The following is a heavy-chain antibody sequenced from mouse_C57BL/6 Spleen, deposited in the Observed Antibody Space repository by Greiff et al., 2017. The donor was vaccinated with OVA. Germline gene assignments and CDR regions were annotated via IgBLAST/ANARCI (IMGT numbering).Heavy chain of an antibody. Sequence: EVKLVESGGGLVKPGGSLKLSCAASGFTFSSYTMSWVRQTPEKRLEWVATISGCGGNTYYPDSVKGRFTISRDNAKNTLYLQMSSVRSEDTALYCCARHKTYWGQGTLVTVSA. CDR1: GFTFSSYT. V-gene: IGHV5-9*01. J-gene: IGHJ3*01. CDR3: ARHKTY. CDR2: ISGCGGNT.